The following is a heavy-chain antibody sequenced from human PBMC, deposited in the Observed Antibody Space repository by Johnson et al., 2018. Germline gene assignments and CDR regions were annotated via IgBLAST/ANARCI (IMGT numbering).Heavy chain of an antibody. V-gene: IGHV1-69*12. CDR2: IIPIFGTG. CDR1: GGTFSSYA. J-gene: IGHJ6*02. CDR3: ACMYGSSRPCGYYYGMDV. Sequence: QVQLVQSGAEVKKPGSSVKVSCKASGGTFSSYAISWVRQAPGQGLEWMGGIIPIFGTGNYARKFQGRVPITADESTRTAYMELSSLRSEDTAVYYCACMYGSSRPCGYYYGMDVWGQGTTVTVSS. D-gene: IGHD6-6*01.